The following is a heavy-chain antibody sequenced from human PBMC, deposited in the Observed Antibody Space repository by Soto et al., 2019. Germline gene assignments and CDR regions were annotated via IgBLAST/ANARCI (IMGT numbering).Heavy chain of an antibody. CDR3: ARGKSVAVALVDY. Sequence: VGSLRLSWAAAGFTCSSYGMSWVRQAPGKGLEWVANIKQDGSEKYYVDSVKGRFTISRDNAKNSLYLQMNSLRAEDTAVYYCARGKSVAVALVDYWGQGTLVTVSS. D-gene: IGHD6-19*01. CDR1: GFTCSSYG. J-gene: IGHJ4*02. CDR2: IKQDGSEK. V-gene: IGHV3-7*01.